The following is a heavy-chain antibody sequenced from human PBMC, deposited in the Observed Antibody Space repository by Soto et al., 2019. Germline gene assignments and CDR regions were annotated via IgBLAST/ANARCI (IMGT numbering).Heavy chain of an antibody. CDR1: GFTFSSYG. CDR2: ISYDGSNK. D-gene: IGHD5-12*01. Sequence: PGGSWRPSCAASGFTFSSYGMHWVRQAPGKGREWVAVISYDGSNKYYADSVKGRFTISRDNSKNTLYLQMNSLRAEDTAVYYCAKDHGLDYWGQGTLVTVSS. J-gene: IGHJ4*02. V-gene: IGHV3-30*18. CDR3: AKDHGLDY.